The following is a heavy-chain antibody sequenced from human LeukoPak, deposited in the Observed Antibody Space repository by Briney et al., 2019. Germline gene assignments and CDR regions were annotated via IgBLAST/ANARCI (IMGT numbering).Heavy chain of an antibody. J-gene: IGHJ4*02. CDR3: AKSGRFFGVVIQYYFDY. CDR1: GFTFSSYG. CDR2: IRYDGSNK. Sequence: GGSLRLSGAASGFTFSSYGMHWVRQAPGKGLEWVAFIRYDGSNKYYADSVKGRFTISRDNSKNTLYLQMNSLRAEDTAVYYCAKSGRFFGVVIQYYFDYWGQGTLVTVSS. D-gene: IGHD3-3*01. V-gene: IGHV3-30*02.